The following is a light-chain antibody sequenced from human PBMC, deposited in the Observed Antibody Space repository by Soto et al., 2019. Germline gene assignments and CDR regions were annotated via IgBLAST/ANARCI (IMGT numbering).Light chain of an antibody. V-gene: IGKV1-5*03. J-gene: IGKJ1*01. CDR1: ETISTW. Sequence: DIQMTQSPSTLSAFVGDRVTITCRASETISTWLAWYQQKPGKAPKLLIYKASNLESGVPSRFSSSGSGTDFTLTISSLQPDDFATYYCQQYNIYSTFGQGTKVEIK. CDR3: QQYNIYST. CDR2: KAS.